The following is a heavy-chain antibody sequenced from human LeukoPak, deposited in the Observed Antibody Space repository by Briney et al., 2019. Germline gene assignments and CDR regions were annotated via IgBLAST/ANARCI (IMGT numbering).Heavy chain of an antibody. CDR2: ISAYNGNT. CDR1: GYTFTSYG. D-gene: IGHD5-24*01. CDR3: ARSLFYNNNSPFDY. Sequence: ASVKVSCKASGYTFTSYGISWVRQAPGQGLEWMGWISAYNGNTNYAQKLQGRVTMTTDTSTSTAYMELRSLRSDDTAVYYCARSLFYNNNSPFDYWGQGTLVTVSS. J-gene: IGHJ4*02. V-gene: IGHV1-18*01.